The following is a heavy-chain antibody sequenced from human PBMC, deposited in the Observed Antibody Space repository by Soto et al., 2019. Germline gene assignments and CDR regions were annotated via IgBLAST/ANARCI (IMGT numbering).Heavy chain of an antibody. CDR2: INHSGST. D-gene: IGHD4-17*01. V-gene: IGHV4-34*01. Sequence: SETLSLTCAVYGGSFSGYYWSWVRQPPGKGLEWIGEINHSGSTNYNPSLKSRVTISVDTSKNQFSLKLSSVTAADTAVYYCAGGRTTVTTLFDYWGQGTLVTVSS. CDR1: GGSFSGYY. CDR3: AGGRTTVTTLFDY. J-gene: IGHJ4*02.